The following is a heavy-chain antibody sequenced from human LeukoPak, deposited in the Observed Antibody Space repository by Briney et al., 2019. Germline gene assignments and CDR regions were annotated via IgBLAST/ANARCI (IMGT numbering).Heavy chain of an antibody. V-gene: IGHV3-20*04. Sequence: GGSLRLSCTASGFAFDEHGMSWVRQVPGKGLEWVSGINWSGGSTGYADPLRGRFTISRDNAKNTLSLQMNSLRAEDTAVYYCAKDMGYYYGSGSYPPENDYWGQGTLVTVSS. D-gene: IGHD3-10*01. CDR1: GFAFDEHG. CDR2: INWSGGST. CDR3: AKDMGYYYGSGSYPPENDY. J-gene: IGHJ4*02.